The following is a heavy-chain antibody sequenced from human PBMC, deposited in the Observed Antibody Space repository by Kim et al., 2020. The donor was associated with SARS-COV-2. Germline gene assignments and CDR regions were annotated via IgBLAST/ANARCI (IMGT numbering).Heavy chain of an antibody. Sequence: GGSLRLSCAASGFTVSSNYMSWVRQAPGKGLEWVSVIYSGGSTYYADSVKGRFTISRHNSKNTLYLQMNSLRAEDTAVYYCARSTGDGIVANPEDNWFDPWGQGTLVTVSS. D-gene: IGHD5-12*01. CDR3: ARSTGDGIVANPEDNWFDP. CDR2: IYSGGST. J-gene: IGHJ5*02. V-gene: IGHV3-53*04. CDR1: GFTVSSNY.